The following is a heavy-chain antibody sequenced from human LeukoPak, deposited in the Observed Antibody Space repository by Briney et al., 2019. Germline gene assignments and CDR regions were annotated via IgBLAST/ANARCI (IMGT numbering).Heavy chain of an antibody. Sequence: GGSLRLSCAASGFTFSSYAMSWVRQAPGKGLEWVSAISGSGGSTYYADSVKGRFTISRDNSKNTLYLQMNSLGAEDTAVYYCAKAISMITFGGVPRSYYHGMDVWGQGTTVTVSS. CDR3: AKAISMITFGGVPRSYYHGMDV. V-gene: IGHV3-23*01. CDR2: ISGSGGST. D-gene: IGHD3-16*01. J-gene: IGHJ6*02. CDR1: GFTFSSYA.